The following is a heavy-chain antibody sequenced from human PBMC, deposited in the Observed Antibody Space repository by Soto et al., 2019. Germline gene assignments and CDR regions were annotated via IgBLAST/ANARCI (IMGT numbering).Heavy chain of an antibody. CDR1: GFAFSSYA. V-gene: IGHV3-49*04. CDR2: IRSKAYGGTT. D-gene: IGHD2-2*01. Sequence: SLRLSCAASGFAFSSYAMSWVRQAPGKGLEWVGFIRSKAYGGTTEYAASVKGRFTISRDDSKSTAYLQMNSLKTEDTAVYYGVVVPYWGQGTLVTVSS. CDR3: VVVPY. J-gene: IGHJ4*02.